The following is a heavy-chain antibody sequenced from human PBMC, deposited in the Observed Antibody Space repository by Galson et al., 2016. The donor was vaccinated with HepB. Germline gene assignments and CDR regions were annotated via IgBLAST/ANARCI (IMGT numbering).Heavy chain of an antibody. J-gene: IGHJ4*02. V-gene: IGHV3-9*01. D-gene: IGHD6-19*01. CDR1: GFNFDEHA. CDR3: AKDQGWLQYYFDF. CDR2: IDWNGANI. Sequence: SLRLSCAASGFNFDEHAMHWVRQIPGKGLGWVSSIDWNGANIAYADSVKGRFTIYRDNAKNSVYLQMNSLRPEDTAFYHCAKDQGWLQYYFDFWGPGTLVTVSS.